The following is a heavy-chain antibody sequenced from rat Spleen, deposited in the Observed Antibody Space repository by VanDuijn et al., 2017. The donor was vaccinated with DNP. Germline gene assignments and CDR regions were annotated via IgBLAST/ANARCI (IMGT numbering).Heavy chain of an antibody. Sequence: EVQLVESGGGLVRPGRSLKLSCAASGFTFSDYYMAWVRQAPTKGLEWVAYISYDGGTTYHGDSVKGRFTISRDIAKNTLYLQMNSLRSEDMATYYCARHVLPLRVWDYWGQGVMVTVSS. CDR3: ARHVLPLRVWDY. CDR1: GFTFSDYY. V-gene: IGHV5-22*01. D-gene: IGHD1-4*01. J-gene: IGHJ2*01. CDR2: ISYDGGTT.